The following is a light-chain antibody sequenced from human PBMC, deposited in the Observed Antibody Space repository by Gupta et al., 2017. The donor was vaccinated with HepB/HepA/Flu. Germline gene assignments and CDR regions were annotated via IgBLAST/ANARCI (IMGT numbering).Light chain of an antibody. V-gene: IGKV3-15*01. Sequence: EVVMTQSPATLSVSPGERATLSCRASQSVSSNLAWYQQKPGQAPRLLIYGASTRASGIPARFSGSGSGTEFTFTISSLQSEDFAVYYCQQYYNWPPLTFGGGTKVEIK. CDR2: GAS. CDR1: QSVSSN. J-gene: IGKJ4*01. CDR3: QQYYNWPPLT.